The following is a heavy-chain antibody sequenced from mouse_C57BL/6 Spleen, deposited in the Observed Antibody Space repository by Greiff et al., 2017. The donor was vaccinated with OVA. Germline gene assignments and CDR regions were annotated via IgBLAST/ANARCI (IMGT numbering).Heavy chain of an antibody. V-gene: IGHV1-53*01. CDR2: INPSNGGT. CDR1: GYTFTSYW. D-gene: IGHD2-3*01. J-gene: IGHJ4*01. CDR3: ALYDGYSPYARDY. Sequence: VQLQQPGTELVKPGASVKLSCKASGYTFTSYWMHWVKQRPGQGLEWIGNINPSNGGTNYNEKFKSKATLTVDKSSSTAYMQLSSLTSEDSAVYYCALYDGYSPYARDYWGQGTSVTVSS.